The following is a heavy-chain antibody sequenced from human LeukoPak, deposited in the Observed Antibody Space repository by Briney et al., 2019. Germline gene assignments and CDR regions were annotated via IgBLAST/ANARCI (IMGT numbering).Heavy chain of an antibody. Sequence: SVKVSCKASGGTFSSYAISWVRQAPGQGLEWMGGIIPIFGTANYAQKFQGRVTITADKSTSTAYMELSSLRSEDTAVYYCARDGGIAVAGTYYYYMDVWGKGTTVTVSS. CDR1: GGTFSSYA. CDR3: ARDGGIAVAGTYYYYMDV. J-gene: IGHJ6*03. V-gene: IGHV1-69*06. D-gene: IGHD6-19*01. CDR2: IIPIFGTA.